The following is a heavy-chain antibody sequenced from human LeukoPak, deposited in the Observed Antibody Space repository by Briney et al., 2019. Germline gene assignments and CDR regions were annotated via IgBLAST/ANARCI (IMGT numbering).Heavy chain of an antibody. CDR2: INPSGGST. D-gene: IGHD3-3*01. J-gene: IGHJ4*02. CDR1: GYTFTSYY. Sequence: ASVKVSCKESGYTFTSYYMHWVRQAPGQGLEWMGIINPSGGSTSYAQKFQGRVTMTRDTSTSTVYMELSSLRSEDTAVYYCAKVGDYDFGARSAIGYFDYWGQGTLVTVSS. CDR3: AKVGDYDFGARSAIGYFDY. V-gene: IGHV1-46*01.